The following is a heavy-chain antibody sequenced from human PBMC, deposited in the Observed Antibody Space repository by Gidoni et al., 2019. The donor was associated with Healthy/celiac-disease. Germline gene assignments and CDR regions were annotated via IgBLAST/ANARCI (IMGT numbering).Heavy chain of an antibody. CDR1: GFTFSSSG. V-gene: IGHV3-33*01. Sequence: QVQLVESGGGVVHPGRSLRLSCASSGFTFSSSGMHWVSQAPGKGLEWVAVIWYDGSNKYYADSVKGRFTISRDNSKNTLYLQMNSLRAEDTAVYYCARAEYDSAFDIWGQGTMVTVSS. J-gene: IGHJ3*02. D-gene: IGHD1-1*01. CDR2: IWYDGSNK. CDR3: ARAEYDSAFDI.